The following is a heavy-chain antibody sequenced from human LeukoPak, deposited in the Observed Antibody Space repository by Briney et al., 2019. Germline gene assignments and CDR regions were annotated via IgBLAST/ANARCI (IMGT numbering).Heavy chain of an antibody. V-gene: IGHV4-59*01. CDR3: ARQVVTTAPLGY. D-gene: IGHD2-21*02. CDR2: IFYSGTT. Sequence: SETLSLTCTVSSGSIGSYYWSWIRQPPGKGLEWIGYIFYSGTTNYNPSLKSRATISVDTSKNQFSLKLTSVTAADTAVYYCARQVVTTAPLGYWGQGTLVTVSS. J-gene: IGHJ4*02. CDR1: SGSIGSYY.